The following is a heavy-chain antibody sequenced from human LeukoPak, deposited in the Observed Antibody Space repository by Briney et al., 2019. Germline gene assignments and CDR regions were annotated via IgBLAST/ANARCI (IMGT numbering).Heavy chain of an antibody. CDR2: INPYNGGT. Sequence: ASVTVSCTASGYTFSDYFIHWVRQAPGQGLEWMGRINPYNGGTTYAQSFQGRVTLTRDTSITTVYLELTGLRSDDTAVYYCTSLQGGKSDWLDPWGQGTLVTVSS. J-gene: IGHJ5*02. CDR1: GYTFSDYF. D-gene: IGHD4-23*01. V-gene: IGHV1-2*06. CDR3: TSLQGGKSDWLDP.